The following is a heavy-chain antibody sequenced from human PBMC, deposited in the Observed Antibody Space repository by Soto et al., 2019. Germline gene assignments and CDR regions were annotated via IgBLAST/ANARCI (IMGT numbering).Heavy chain of an antibody. Sequence: QVQLLQSGAEVKKPGASVKVSCKVSGHTLTELSMHWVRQAPGRGLEWMGGFDPEDGETIFAQKFPGRVTMTEDTSTHSPYMELPSLRSEDTAIYYCAAGGTRWLHSPFDYWGQGTLVSISS. J-gene: IGHJ4*02. CDR2: FDPEDGET. V-gene: IGHV1-24*01. D-gene: IGHD1-1*01. CDR3: AAGGTRWLHSPFDY. CDR1: GHTLTELS.